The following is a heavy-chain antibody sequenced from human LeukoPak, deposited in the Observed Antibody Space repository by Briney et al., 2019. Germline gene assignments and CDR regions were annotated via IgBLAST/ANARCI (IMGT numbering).Heavy chain of an antibody. CDR3: ARHYYDSTGYYYFDY. V-gene: IGHV4-39*01. CDR1: GDSITGSSYY. D-gene: IGHD3-22*01. Sequence: SETLSLTCTVSGDSITGSSYYWGWLRQPPGKGLEWIGSMYYSGSTYSNPSLKSRVTISVDTSKNQFSLKLSSVTAADAAVYYCARHYYDSTGYYYFDYWGRGTLVTVSS. CDR2: MYYSGST. J-gene: IGHJ4*02.